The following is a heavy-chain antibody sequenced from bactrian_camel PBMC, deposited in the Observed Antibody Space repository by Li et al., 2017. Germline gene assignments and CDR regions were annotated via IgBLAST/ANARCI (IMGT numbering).Heavy chain of an antibody. CDR2: ISASGGHT. J-gene: IGHJ4*01. Sequence: ATSGFRFNITAMSWFRQAPGKEREGVATISASGGHTDYADSVKGRFTVSRDNAKNTLWLHMNSLKPEDTAMYSCAAFCTKYGSWCEQYRYWGQGTQVTVS. CDR1: GFRFNITA. V-gene: IGHV3S30*01. D-gene: IGHD2*01. CDR3: AAFCTKYGSWCEQYRY.